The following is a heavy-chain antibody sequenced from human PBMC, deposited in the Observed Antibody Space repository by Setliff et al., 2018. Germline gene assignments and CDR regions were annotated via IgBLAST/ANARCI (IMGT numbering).Heavy chain of an antibody. Sequence: GASVKVSCKAADYTFLSYGLSWVRQAPGQGLEWMGWISAYTGKTDYAQNFQGRVTMTTDTSTSTGYMELRSLRYDDTAVYYCARVPRLEWLLPTFDSWGQGTLVTVSS. CDR2: ISAYTGKT. CDR1: DYTFLSYG. J-gene: IGHJ4*02. CDR3: ARVPRLEWLLPTFDS. D-gene: IGHD3-3*01. V-gene: IGHV1-18*01.